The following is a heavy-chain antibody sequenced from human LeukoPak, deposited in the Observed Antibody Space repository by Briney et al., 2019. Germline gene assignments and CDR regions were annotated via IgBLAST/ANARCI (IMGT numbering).Heavy chain of an antibody. J-gene: IGHJ6*02. CDR3: ARDVQRSYYGSGSYSESYGMDV. CDR1: GFTFSSYG. CDR2: IWYDGSNK. V-gene: IGHV3-33*01. D-gene: IGHD3-10*01. Sequence: GGSLRLSCAASGFTFSSYGMHWVRQAPGKGLEWVAVIWYDGSNKYYADSVKGRFTISRDNSKNTLYLQMNSLRAEDTAVYYCARDVQRSYYGSGSYSESYGMDVWGQGTTVTVSS.